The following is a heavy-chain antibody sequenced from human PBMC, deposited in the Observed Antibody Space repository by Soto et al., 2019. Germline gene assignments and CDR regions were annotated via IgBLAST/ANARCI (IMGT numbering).Heavy chain of an antibody. V-gene: IGHV3-7*01. D-gene: IGHD6-19*01. J-gene: IGHJ4*02. Sequence: EVQLVDSGGALVQPGDSLRLSCAASGFTFSDYFMTWVRQAPGKGLEWVATIKQDGNERYYVDSVKRRFTISRDNAKNTTYRQMNALRAHGAADYYFAIGHWLGCCGQITLVNVAS. CDR2: IKQDGNER. CDR1: GFTFSDYF. CDR3: AIGHWLGC.